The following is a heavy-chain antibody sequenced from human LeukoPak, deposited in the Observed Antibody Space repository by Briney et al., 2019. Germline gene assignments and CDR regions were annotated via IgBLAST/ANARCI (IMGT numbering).Heavy chain of an antibody. J-gene: IGHJ4*02. D-gene: IGHD3-10*01. Sequence: PGGSMRLSCAASGFTFSSYAMSWVRQAPGKGLEWVSGISATGGSTYYADSVKGRFTISRDNSKNTLYLQMISLRAEDTAVYYCAKDLVAVQGVIDYWGQGTLVTVSS. CDR2: ISATGGST. CDR3: AKDLVAVQGVIDY. CDR1: GFTFSSYA. V-gene: IGHV3-23*01.